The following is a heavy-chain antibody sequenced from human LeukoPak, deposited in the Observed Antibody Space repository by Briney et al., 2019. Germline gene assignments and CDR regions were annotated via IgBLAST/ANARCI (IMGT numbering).Heavy chain of an antibody. CDR1: GYTFTSYG. J-gene: IGHJ3*02. CDR2: ISAYNGNT. V-gene: IGHV1-18*01. Sequence: ASVKVSCKASGYTFTSYGISWVRQAPGQGLEWMGWISAYNGNTNYAQKLQGRVTMTTDTSTSTAYMELRSLGSDDTAVYYCARDEGSSWPRPDDAFDIWGQGTMVTVSS. CDR3: ARDEGSSWPRPDDAFDI. D-gene: IGHD6-13*01.